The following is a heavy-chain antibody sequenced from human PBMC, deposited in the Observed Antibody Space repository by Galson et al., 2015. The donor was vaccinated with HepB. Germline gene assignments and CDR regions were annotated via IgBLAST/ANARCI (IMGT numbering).Heavy chain of an antibody. CDR1: GYTLTELS. D-gene: IGHD6-19*01. Sequence: SVKVSCKVSGYTLTELSMHWVRQAPGKGLEWMGGFDPEDGETIYAQKFQGRVTMTEDTSTDTAYMELSSLRSEDTAVYYCATDLTGSSGWYRQVDYWGQGTLVTVSS. CDR2: FDPEDGET. CDR3: ATDLTGSSGWYRQVDY. J-gene: IGHJ4*02. V-gene: IGHV1-24*01.